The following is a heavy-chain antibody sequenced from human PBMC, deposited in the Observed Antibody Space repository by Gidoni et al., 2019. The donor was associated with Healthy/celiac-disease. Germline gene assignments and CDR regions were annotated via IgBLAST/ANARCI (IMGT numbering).Heavy chain of an antibody. D-gene: IGHD3-22*01. J-gene: IGHJ5*02. Sequence: QVQLQESGPGLVKPSQTLSLTCTVSGGSISSGSYYWSWIRQPAGKGLEWIGRIYTSGSTNYNPSLKSRVTISVDTSKNQFSLKLSSVTAADTAVYYCARGVRSSGYSPWGQGTLVTVSS. CDR3: ARGVRSSGYSP. CDR2: IYTSGST. V-gene: IGHV4-61*02. CDR1: GGSISSGSYY.